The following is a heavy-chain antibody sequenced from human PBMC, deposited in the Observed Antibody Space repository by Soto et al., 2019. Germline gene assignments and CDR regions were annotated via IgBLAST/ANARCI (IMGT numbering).Heavy chain of an antibody. CDR1: GFTFDDYA. J-gene: IGHJ4*02. V-gene: IGHV3-9*01. CDR2: ISWNSGSI. Sequence: EVQLVESGGGLVQPGRSLRLSCAASGFTFDDYAMHWVRQAPGKGLECVSSISWNSGSIGYAESVKGRFTISRDNAKNSLYLQMNRLRAEDTALYYCAKDKRSGSYYNELDYWGQGTLVTVSS. D-gene: IGHD3-10*01. CDR3: AKDKRSGSYYNELDY.